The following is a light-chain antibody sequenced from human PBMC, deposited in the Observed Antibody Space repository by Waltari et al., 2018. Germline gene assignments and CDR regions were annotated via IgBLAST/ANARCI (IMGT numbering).Light chain of an antibody. CDR1: TSDLVGYNY. V-gene: IGLV2-14*01. CDR3: CSFTSTSTWV. J-gene: IGLJ3*02. Sequence: QSALTQPASVSGSPGQSITISCTGTTSDLVGYNYVSWYQQHPGKAPKPILSDVSSRPSGVSNRFSGSKSGNTASLTFSGLQAEDEADYYCCSFTSTSTWVFGGGTKLTVL. CDR2: DVS.